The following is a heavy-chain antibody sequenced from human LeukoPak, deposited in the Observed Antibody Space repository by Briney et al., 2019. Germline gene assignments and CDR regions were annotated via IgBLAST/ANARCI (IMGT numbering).Heavy chain of an antibody. CDR2: IYYIGST. V-gene: IGHV4-61*01. CDR3: ARDRPRTYDDILTGYFRNYYYYGMDV. J-gene: IGHJ6*02. CDR1: GDSVSRSSYY. D-gene: IGHD3-9*01. Sequence: PSETLSLTCTLSGDSVSRSSYYWTWIRQPPGKGLEWIGYIYYIGSTNYNPSLKSRLTMSVDTSKNQFSLRLSSVIAADTAVYYCARDRPRTYDDILTGYFRNYYYYGMDVWGQGTTVTVSS.